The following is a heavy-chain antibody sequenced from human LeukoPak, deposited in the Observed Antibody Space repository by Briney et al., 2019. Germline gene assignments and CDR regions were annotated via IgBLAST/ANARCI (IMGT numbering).Heavy chain of an antibody. J-gene: IGHJ4*02. Sequence: SETLSLTCAVSGYSISSGYYWGWIRQPPGKGLGWIGSIYHSGSTYYNPSLKSRVTISVDTSKNQFSLKLSSVTAADTAVYYCASRFKMTTVTANYYFDYWGQGTLVTVS. D-gene: IGHD4-17*01. CDR1: GYSISSGYY. CDR2: IYHSGST. CDR3: ASRFKMTTVTANYYFDY. V-gene: IGHV4-38-2*01.